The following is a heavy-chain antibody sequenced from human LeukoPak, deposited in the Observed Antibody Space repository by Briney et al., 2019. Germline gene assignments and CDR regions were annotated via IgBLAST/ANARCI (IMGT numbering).Heavy chain of an antibody. Sequence: ASVKVSCKASGYTFTSYYMHWVRQAPGQGLEWMGIINPSGGSTSYAQKFRGRVTMTRDTSTSTVYMELSSLRSEDTAVYYCARDVITMVRGVIYYYGMDVWGQGTTVTVSS. J-gene: IGHJ6*02. V-gene: IGHV1-46*01. CDR2: INPSGGST. CDR1: GYTFTSYY. CDR3: ARDVITMVRGVIYYYGMDV. D-gene: IGHD3-10*01.